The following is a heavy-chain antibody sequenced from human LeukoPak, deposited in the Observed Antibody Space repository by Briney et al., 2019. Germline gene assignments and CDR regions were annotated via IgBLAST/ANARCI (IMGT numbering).Heavy chain of an antibody. CDR2: IIPIFGTA. J-gene: IGHJ4*02. Sequence: ASVTVSFKASRGTFSSYAISWVRQAPGQGLAWMGGIIPIFGTADYAQKFQGRVTITTDESTSTAYMELSSLRSEDTAVYYCARWKETDIGGFDYWGQGTLVTVSS. V-gene: IGHV1-69*05. CDR1: RGTFSSYA. D-gene: IGHD3-16*01. CDR3: ARWKETDIGGFDY.